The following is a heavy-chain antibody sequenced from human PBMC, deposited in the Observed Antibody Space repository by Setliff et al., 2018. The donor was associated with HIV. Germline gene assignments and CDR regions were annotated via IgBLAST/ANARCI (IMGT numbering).Heavy chain of an antibody. D-gene: IGHD6-6*01. J-gene: IGHJ4*02. CDR2: IHTSGSS. Sequence: SETLSLTCTVSGGSISSGSYYWSWIRQPAVKGLEWNGHIHTSGSSSYNPSLKSRVIISLDTSKNQISLKLNSVTAADTAVYYCARDLLGSSSLVDYWGQGTLVTVS. CDR3: ARDLLGSSSLVDY. CDR1: GGSISSGSYY. V-gene: IGHV4-61*09.